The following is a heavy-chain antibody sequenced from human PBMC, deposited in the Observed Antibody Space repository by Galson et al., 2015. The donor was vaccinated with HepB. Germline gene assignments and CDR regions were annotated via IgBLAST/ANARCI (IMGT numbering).Heavy chain of an antibody. V-gene: IGHV1-46*01. Sequence: SVKVSCKASGYTFTSYHMHWVRQAPGQGLEWMGRINPSGGSTSYAQKLQGRVTMTRDTSTSTAYMELSSLRSEDTAVYYCASFGYCTNGVGSSLRDAFDIWGQGTMVTVSS. J-gene: IGHJ3*02. CDR3: ASFGYCTNGVGSSLRDAFDI. D-gene: IGHD2-8*01. CDR2: INPSGGST. CDR1: GYTFTSYH.